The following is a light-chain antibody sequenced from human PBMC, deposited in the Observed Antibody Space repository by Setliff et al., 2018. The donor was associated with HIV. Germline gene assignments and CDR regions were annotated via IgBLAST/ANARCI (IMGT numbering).Light chain of an antibody. CDR3: SSYTSSNTSDV. CDR1: SSDVGGYSY. V-gene: IGLV2-14*01. CDR2: EVT. J-gene: IGLJ1*01. Sequence: QSVLTQPASVSGSPGQSTTISCTGTSSDVGGYSYVSWYQQHPGKAPKLIIYEVTNRPSGVSNRFSGSKSGNTASLTISGLQAEDEADYYCSSYTSSNTSDVFGAGTKVTVL.